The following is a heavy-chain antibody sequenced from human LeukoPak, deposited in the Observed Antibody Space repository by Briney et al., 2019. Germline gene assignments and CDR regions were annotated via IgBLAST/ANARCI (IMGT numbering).Heavy chain of an antibody. V-gene: IGHV3-23*01. CDR1: GFSFNTHV. D-gene: IGHD1-1*01. CDR3: AKLSAWNGPRTFDI. J-gene: IGHJ3*02. CDR2: ISTIAGSM. Sequence: PGGSLRLSCAASGFSFNTHVMSWVRQAPGKGLEWVSTISTIAGSMYHADSVKGRFTISRDNSKNTLYLQMNSLRAEDTALYYCAKLSAWNGPRTFDIWGQGTMVTVSS.